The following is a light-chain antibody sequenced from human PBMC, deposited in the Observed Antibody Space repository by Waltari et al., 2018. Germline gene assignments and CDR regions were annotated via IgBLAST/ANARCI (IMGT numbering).Light chain of an antibody. CDR1: QSISTS. CDR3: QQSYSTPMYT. Sequence: DIQMTQSPSSLSASVGDKVTITCRASQSISTSLNWYPQKSGKAPKLLILAASSLQTGVPLRFSGSGSGTDFTLTISSLQLEDFATYYCQQSYSTPMYTFGQGTKLEVK. V-gene: IGKV1-39*01. CDR2: AAS. J-gene: IGKJ2*01.